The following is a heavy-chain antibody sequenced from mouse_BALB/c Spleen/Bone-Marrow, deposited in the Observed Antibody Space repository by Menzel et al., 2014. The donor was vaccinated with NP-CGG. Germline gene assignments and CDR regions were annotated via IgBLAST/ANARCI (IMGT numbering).Heavy chain of an antibody. CDR3: AIFPMDD. CDR1: GFTFTDYY. J-gene: IGHJ4*01. Sequence: EVKVVESGGGLVQPGGSLRLSCPTSGFTFTDYYMSWVRQPPGKALEWLAFIRNKAYGYTTEYSASVRGRFTISRDNSQSILYLQMNTLRAEDSATYYCAIFPMDDWGQGTPGTGSS. CDR2: IRNKAYGYTT. V-gene: IGHV7-3*02.